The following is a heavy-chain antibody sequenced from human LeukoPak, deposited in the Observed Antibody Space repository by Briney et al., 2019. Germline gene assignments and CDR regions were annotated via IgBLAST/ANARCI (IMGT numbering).Heavy chain of an antibody. Sequence: ASVKVSCKASGYTFTSYYMHWVRQAPGQGLEWMGIINPSGGSTSYAQKFQGRVTMTRDTSTSTVYMELSSLRSEDTAVYYCAREPPPRYYYDSSRYYYYYYMDVWGKGTTVTVSS. D-gene: IGHD3-22*01. CDR3: AREPPPRYYYDSSRYYYYYYMDV. CDR1: GYTFTSYY. V-gene: IGHV1-46*01. CDR2: INPSGGST. J-gene: IGHJ6*03.